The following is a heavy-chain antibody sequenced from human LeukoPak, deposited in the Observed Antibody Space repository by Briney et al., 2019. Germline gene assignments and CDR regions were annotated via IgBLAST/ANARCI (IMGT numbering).Heavy chain of an antibody. CDR3: VRGRDCSGSDCYSPAVGWFAP. D-gene: IGHD2-21*01. CDR1: GYTFTSYA. CDR2: ISAYNGNT. J-gene: IGHJ5*02. V-gene: IGHV1-18*04. Sequence: GASVKVSCKASGYTFTSYAISGVRQAPGQGLEWMGCISAYNGNTSYAQRLQARVTMTRDTSTTTAYMELRSLRFDDTAVYYCVRGRDCSGSDCYSPAVGWFAPWGQGTLVTVPS.